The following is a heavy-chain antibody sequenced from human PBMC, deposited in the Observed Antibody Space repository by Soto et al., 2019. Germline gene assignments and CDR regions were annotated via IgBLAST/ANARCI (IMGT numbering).Heavy chain of an antibody. CDR3: ARQERRNFWSGYCVY. J-gene: IGHJ4*02. CDR2: IYPGDSDT. Sequence: PGESLKISCKGSGYSFTSYWIGWVRQMPGKGLEWMGIIYPGDSDTRYSPSFQGQVTISADKSISTAYLQWSSLKASDTAMYYCARQERRNFWSGYCVYWGQGTLVTVSS. D-gene: IGHD3-3*01. V-gene: IGHV5-51*01. CDR1: GYSFTSYW.